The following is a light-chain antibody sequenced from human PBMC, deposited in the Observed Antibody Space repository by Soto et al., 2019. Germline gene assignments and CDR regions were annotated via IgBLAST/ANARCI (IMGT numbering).Light chain of an antibody. J-gene: IGKJ4*02. CDR1: QTISSY. Sequence: DIQMTQSPSSLSASVGDRVTITCRASQTISSYLNWYQQKPGRAPKLLIYDASNLEIGVPSRFSGSGSGTDFSFTIASLQPEDIATYYCQQYHNLPLTFGLGTKVDIK. CDR2: DAS. V-gene: IGKV1-33*01. CDR3: QQYHNLPLT.